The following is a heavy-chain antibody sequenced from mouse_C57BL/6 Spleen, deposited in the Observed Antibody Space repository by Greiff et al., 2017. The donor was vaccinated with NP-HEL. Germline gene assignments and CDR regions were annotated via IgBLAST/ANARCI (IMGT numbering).Heavy chain of an antibody. J-gene: IGHJ4*01. CDR3: ARLFYDGYYGGGAMDY. Sequence: VQLQQPGTELVKPGASVKLSCKASGYTFTSYWMHWVKQRPGQGLEWIGNINPSNGGTNYNEKFKSKATLTVDKSSSTAYMQLSSLTSEDSAVYYCARLFYDGYYGGGAMDYWGQGTSVTVSS. D-gene: IGHD2-3*01. V-gene: IGHV1-53*01. CDR2: INPSNGGT. CDR1: GYTFTSYW.